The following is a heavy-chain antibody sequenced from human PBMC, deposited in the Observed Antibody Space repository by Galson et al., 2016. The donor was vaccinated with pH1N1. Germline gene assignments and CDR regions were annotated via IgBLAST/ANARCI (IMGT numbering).Heavy chain of an antibody. D-gene: IGHD3-10*01. CDR3: ARIRDGLGSQYGDDFDV. CDR1: GVSLSNARMG. CDR2: IFSNDAK. V-gene: IGHV2-26*01. Sequence: PALVKPTQTLTLTCTVSGVSLSNARMGVSWIRQPPGRALEWLTHIFSNDAKSYNTSLKSRVTVSKDTPKSQVVLTMTNVAPVDTATYYCARIRDGLGSQYGDDFDVWGPGTMVTVSS. J-gene: IGHJ3*01.